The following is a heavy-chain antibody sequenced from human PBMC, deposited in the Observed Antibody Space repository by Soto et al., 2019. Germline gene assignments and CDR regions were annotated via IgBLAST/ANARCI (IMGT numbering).Heavy chain of an antibody. Sequence: PGGSLRLSCAASGFTFSSYAMTWVRQAPGKGLEWVSVITYNGDNTYYADSVKGRFPISRDNSKDTVHLQMNSLRAEDTAVYYCARYIRGPTVFYFDFWGPGVLVTVSS. CDR1: GFTFSSYA. V-gene: IGHV3-23*01. CDR3: ARYIRGPTVFYFDF. CDR2: ITYNGDNT. D-gene: IGHD5-18*01. J-gene: IGHJ4*02.